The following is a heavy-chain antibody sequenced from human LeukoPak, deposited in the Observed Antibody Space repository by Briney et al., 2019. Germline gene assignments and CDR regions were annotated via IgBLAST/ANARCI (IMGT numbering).Heavy chain of an antibody. Sequence: ASVKVSCKASGYTFTGYYMHWVRQAPGQGLEWMGWINPNSGGTNYAQKFQGRVTMTRDTSISTAYMELSRLRSDDTAVYYCARGAVGIAAADFWHYYYYMDVWGKGTTVTISS. D-gene: IGHD6-13*01. CDR1: GYTFTGYY. V-gene: IGHV1-2*02. J-gene: IGHJ6*03. CDR2: INPNSGGT. CDR3: ARGAVGIAAADFWHYYYYMDV.